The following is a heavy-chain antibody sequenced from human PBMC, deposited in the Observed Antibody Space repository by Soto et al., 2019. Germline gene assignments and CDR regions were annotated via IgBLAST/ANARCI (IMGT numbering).Heavy chain of an antibody. Sequence: QVQLVESGGGVVQPGRSLRLSCAASGLTFSSYGMHWVRQAPGKGLEWVAVISYDGSNKYYADSVKGRFTISRDNSKNTLYLHMNSLRAEDTAVYYCAKGGSQQLVHYDYDGMDVWGQGTTVTVSS. D-gene: IGHD6-13*01. V-gene: IGHV3-30*18. CDR1: GLTFSSYG. CDR2: ISYDGSNK. J-gene: IGHJ6*02. CDR3: AKGGSQQLVHYDYDGMDV.